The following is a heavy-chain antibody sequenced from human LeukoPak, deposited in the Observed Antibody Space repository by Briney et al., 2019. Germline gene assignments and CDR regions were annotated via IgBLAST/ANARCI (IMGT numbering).Heavy chain of an antibody. CDR3: ARNRAYRSGWTDH. CDR1: GFTFSNYW. D-gene: IGHD6-19*01. J-gene: IGHJ5*02. CDR2: IKKDGSEK. V-gene: IGHV3-7*01. Sequence: PGGSLRLSCAASGFTFSNYWMSWVRQAPGKGLEWVANIKKDGSEKEYVDPVKGRFTISRDNAKNSLFMQMNSLRAEDTAVSYCARNRAYRSGWTDHWGQGTLVTVSS.